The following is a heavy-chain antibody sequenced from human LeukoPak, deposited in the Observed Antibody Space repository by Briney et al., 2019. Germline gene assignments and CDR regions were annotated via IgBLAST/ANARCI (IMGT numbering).Heavy chain of an antibody. CDR3: TRARTMVRGVIDY. CDR1: GFTFSGSA. D-gene: IGHD3-10*01. Sequence: GGSLRLSCAASGFTFSGSAMHWVRQASGKGLEWVGRIRSKANSYATAYAASVKGRFTICRDDSKNTAYLQMNSLKTEDTAVYYCTRARTMVRGVIDYWGQGTLVTVSS. V-gene: IGHV3-73*01. J-gene: IGHJ4*02. CDR2: IRSKANSYAT.